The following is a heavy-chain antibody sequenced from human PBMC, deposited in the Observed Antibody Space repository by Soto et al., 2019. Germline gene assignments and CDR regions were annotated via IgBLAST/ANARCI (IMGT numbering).Heavy chain of an antibody. CDR3: ARQDHSGSGWFDT. V-gene: IGHV3-30*04. D-gene: IGHD3-22*01. J-gene: IGHJ5*02. CDR1: GFTFSSYA. CDR2: MSYDGRKK. Sequence: QVQLVESGGGVVQPGRSLRLSCAASGFTFSSYAIHWVRQAPGKGLEWAAVMSYDGRKKYYADPMKGRFTISRDNSKNTLYLQMNSLRADDTAVYYCARQDHSGSGWFDTWGQGTLVTVSS.